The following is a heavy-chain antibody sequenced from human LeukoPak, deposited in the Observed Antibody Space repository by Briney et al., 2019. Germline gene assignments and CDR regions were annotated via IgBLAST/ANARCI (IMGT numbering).Heavy chain of an antibody. J-gene: IGHJ4*02. CDR2: INHSGST. V-gene: IGHV4-34*01. CDR1: GGSFSGYY. Sequence: ASETLSLTCAVYGGSFSGYYWSWIRQPPGKGLEWIGEINHSGSTNYNPSLKSRVTISVDTSKNQFSLKLSSVTAADTAVYYCARVATGYCSGGSCYPTIPDYWGQGTLVTVSS. CDR3: ARVATGYCSGGSCYPTIPDY. D-gene: IGHD2-15*01.